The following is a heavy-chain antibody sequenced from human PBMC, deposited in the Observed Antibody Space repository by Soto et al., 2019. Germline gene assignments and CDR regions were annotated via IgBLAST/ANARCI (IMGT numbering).Heavy chain of an antibody. CDR1: GGTCSSYA. J-gene: IGHJ5*02. D-gene: IGHD3-10*01. Sequence: SVKVSCKASGGTCSSYAISWVRQAPGQGLEWMGGIIPIFGTANYAQKFQGRVTITADESTSTAYMELSSLRSEDTAVYYCAGSIPMVRGLTPPTWFDPWGQGTLVTVSS. V-gene: IGHV1-69*13. CDR2: IIPIFGTA. CDR3: AGSIPMVRGLTPPTWFDP.